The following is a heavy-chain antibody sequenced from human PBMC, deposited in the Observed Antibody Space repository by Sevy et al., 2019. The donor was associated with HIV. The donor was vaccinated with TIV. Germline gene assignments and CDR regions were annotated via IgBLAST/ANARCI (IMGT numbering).Heavy chain of an antibody. CDR1: GGTFSSYA. D-gene: IGHD3-10*01. CDR2: IIPIFVTA. V-gene: IGHV1-69*13. CDR3: ARQLITMVQGALGP. Sequence: ASVKVSCKASGGTFSSYAISWVRQAPGQGLEWMGGIIPIFVTANYAQKFQGRVTITADESTSTAYMELSSLRSEDTAVYYCARQLITMVQGALGPWGQGTLVTVSS. J-gene: IGHJ5*02.